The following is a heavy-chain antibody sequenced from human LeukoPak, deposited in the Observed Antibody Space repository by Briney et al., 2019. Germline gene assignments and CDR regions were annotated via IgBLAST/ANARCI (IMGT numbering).Heavy chain of an antibody. D-gene: IGHD4-11*01. CDR2: IYYSGST. V-gene: IGHV4-59*08. CDR1: GGSISSYY. Sequence: SETLSLTCTVSGGSISSYYWSWIRQPPGKGLEWVGYIYYSGSTNYNPSLKSRVTISVDTSKNQFSLKLSSVTGADTAVYYCARGRQYYYYGMDVWGEGTTVTVSP. J-gene: IGHJ6*04. CDR3: ARGRQYYYYGMDV.